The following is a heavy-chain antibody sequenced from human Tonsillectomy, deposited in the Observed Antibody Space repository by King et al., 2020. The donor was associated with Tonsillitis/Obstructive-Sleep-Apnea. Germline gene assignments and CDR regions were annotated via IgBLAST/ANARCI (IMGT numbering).Heavy chain of an antibody. J-gene: IGHJ4*02. Sequence: QLQESGPGLVKPSETLSLTCTVSGASISGYYWSWIRQPPGKGLGWIGYIYYSGSTNYNPSLKSRVTISVDTSKNQFSLKLSSVTAADTAVYYCARGVYSGNSDDYLDYWGQGPLVTVSS. CDR3: ARGVYSGNSDDYLDY. CDR2: IYYSGST. CDR1: GASISGYY. D-gene: IGHD4-23*01. V-gene: IGHV4-59*01.